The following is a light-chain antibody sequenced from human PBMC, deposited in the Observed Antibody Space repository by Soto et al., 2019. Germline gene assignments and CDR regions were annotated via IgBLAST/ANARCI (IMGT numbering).Light chain of an antibody. J-gene: IGLJ1*01. Sequence: QSALTQPASVSGSPGQSITISCPGTSSDVGSYNLVSWYQQHPGKAPKLMLYEGSKRPSGVSNRFSGSKSGNTASLTISGLQAEDEADYYCCSYARSCTFGYVFGTGTKVTVL. CDR3: CSYARSCTFGYV. V-gene: IGLV2-23*03. CDR1: SSDVGSYNL. CDR2: EGS.